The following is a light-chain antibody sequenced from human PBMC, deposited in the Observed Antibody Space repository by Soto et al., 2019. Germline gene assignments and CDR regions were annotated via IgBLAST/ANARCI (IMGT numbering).Light chain of an antibody. CDR1: QSISTW. J-gene: IGKJ1*01. Sequence: DIQMTQSPSTLSASVGDRITITCRASQSISTWLAWYQQKPGKAPKLLIYDASTLESGVPSRFSGSGSGTEFTLTISSLQPDDFATYYCQQSKTYSFGQGTKVEIK. CDR3: QQSKTYS. CDR2: DAS. V-gene: IGKV1-5*01.